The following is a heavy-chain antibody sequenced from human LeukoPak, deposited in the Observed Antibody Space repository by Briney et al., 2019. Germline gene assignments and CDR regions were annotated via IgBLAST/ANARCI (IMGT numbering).Heavy chain of an antibody. CDR1: GGSISSGGYY. V-gene: IGHV4-31*03. J-gene: IGHJ6*02. CDR3: ATDSQNYYYHGMDV. CDR2: IYYSGST. Sequence: SETLSLTCTVSGGSISSGGYYWSWIRQHPGKGLEWIGYIYYSGSTYYNPSLKSRVTISVDTSKNQFSLKLSSVTAADTAVYYCATDSQNYYYHGMDVWGQGTTVTVSS.